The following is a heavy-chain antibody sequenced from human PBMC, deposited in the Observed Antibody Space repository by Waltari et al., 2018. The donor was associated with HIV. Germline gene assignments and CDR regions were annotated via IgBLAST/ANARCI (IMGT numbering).Heavy chain of an antibody. CDR3: ARDMDGNPLPDY. Sequence: QVQLVESGGGLVKPGGSLRLSCAASGFTFRSYYMRWIRQAPGKGLDWVSYISSSSSYTNYADSVKGRFTISRDNAKNSLYLQMNSLRAEDTAVYYCARDMDGNPLPDYWGQGTLVTVSS. CDR2: ISSSSSYT. J-gene: IGHJ4*02. V-gene: IGHV3-11*05. D-gene: IGHD1-1*01. CDR1: GFTFRSYY.